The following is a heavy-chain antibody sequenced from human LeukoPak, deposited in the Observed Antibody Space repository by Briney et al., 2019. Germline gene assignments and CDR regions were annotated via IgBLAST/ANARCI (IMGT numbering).Heavy chain of an antibody. CDR1: GFTFSSYA. J-gene: IGHJ4*02. CDR2: ISYDGSNK. Sequence: GGSLRLSCTASGFTFSSYAIHWVRQAPGKGLEWVAIISYDGSNKYYADSVKGRFTISRDNSKNTLYLQMNSLRVEDTAVYYCARYCSSTSCYARGVIDYWGQGTLVTVSS. D-gene: IGHD2-2*01. CDR3: ARYCSSTSCYARGVIDY. V-gene: IGHV3-30-3*01.